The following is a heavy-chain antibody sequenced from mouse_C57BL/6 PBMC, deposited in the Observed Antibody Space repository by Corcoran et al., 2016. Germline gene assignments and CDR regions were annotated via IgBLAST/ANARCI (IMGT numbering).Heavy chain of an antibody. V-gene: IGHV1-76*01. Sequence: QVQLKQSGAELVRPGASVKLSCKASGYTFTDYYINWVKQRPGQGLEWIARIYPGSGNTYYNEKFKGKATLTAEKSSSTAYMQLSSLTSEDSAVYFCARGGGSSRPPYYAMDYWGQGTSVTVS. CDR1: GYTFTDYY. D-gene: IGHD1-1*01. CDR2: IYPGSGNT. J-gene: IGHJ4*01. CDR3: ARGGGSSRPPYYAMDY.